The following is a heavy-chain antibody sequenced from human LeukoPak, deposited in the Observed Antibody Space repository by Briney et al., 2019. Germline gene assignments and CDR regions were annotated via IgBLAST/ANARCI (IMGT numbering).Heavy chain of an antibody. CDR1: GFTFSSYS. CDR3: ARAAVTTSGVTFDY. Sequence: GGSLRLSCAASGFTFSSYSMNWVRQAPGKGLEWVSSISSSSSYIYYADSVKGRFTISRDNAKNSLCLQMNSLRAEDTAVYYCARAAVTTSGVTFDYWGQGTLVTVSS. J-gene: IGHJ4*02. CDR2: ISSSSSYI. D-gene: IGHD4-17*01. V-gene: IGHV3-21*01.